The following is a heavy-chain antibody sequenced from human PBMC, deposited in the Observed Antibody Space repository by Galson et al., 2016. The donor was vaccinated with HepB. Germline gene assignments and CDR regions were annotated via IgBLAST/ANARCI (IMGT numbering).Heavy chain of an antibody. V-gene: IGHV3-23*01. CDR2: VSGSGGST. Sequence: SLRLSCAASGFTFSSYGMSWVRQAPGKGLEWVSAVSGSGGSTYYADSVKGRFTISRDNSKNMLHLQMNSLRAEDTAVYYCARATSIVVVTPPCWGQGTLVTVSS. J-gene: IGHJ4*02. CDR3: ARATSIVVVTPPC. CDR1: GFTFSSYG. D-gene: IGHD2-21*02.